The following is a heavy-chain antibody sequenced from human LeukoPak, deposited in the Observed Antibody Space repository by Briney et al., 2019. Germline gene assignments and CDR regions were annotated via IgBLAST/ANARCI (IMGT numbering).Heavy chain of an antibody. D-gene: IGHD5-24*01. J-gene: IGHJ5*02. CDR2: IYPGASDT. CDR1: GYSFTSYW. CDR3: ARGGDGYNPYNWFDP. V-gene: IGHV5-51*01. Sequence: GESLKISCKGSGYSFTSYWIGWVRQMPGKGLEWMGIIYPGASDTRYSPSFQGQVTISADKSISTAYLQWSSLKASDTAMYYCARGGDGYNPYNWFDPWGQGTLVTVSS.